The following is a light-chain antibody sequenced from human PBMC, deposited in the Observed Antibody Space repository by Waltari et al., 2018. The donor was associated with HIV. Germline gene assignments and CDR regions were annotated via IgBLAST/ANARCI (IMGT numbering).Light chain of an antibody. CDR3: SSYMNSGTLV. Sequence: QSGLTQPASVSGSLGQSITISCFAPRADFSLHNHVSCYQHHPDQPPHLVIYDDNMRPSEIPFRFAASKSGNTASLTISGLQVDDEADYYCSSYMNSGTLVFGGGTKVTVL. V-gene: IGLV2-14*01. CDR1: RADFSLHNH. J-gene: IGLJ3*02. CDR2: DDN.